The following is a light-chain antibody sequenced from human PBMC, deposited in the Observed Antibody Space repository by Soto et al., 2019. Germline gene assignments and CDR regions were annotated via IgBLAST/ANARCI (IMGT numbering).Light chain of an antibody. CDR2: DVS. J-gene: IGLJ2*01. V-gene: IGLV2-14*01. CDR3: SSYTSSSTSVV. CDR1: SSDVGGYNY. Sequence: QSALTQPASVSGSPGQSITISCTGTSSDVGGYNYVSWYQQHPGKAPKLMIYDVSNRPSGVSNRFSGSKSGNTASLTISGLQAEDEADYYCSSYTSSSTSVVFSGGTKVTVL.